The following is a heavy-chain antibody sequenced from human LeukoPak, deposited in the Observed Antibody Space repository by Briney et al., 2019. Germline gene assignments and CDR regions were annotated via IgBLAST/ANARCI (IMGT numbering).Heavy chain of an antibody. D-gene: IGHD3-10*01. J-gene: IGHJ4*02. V-gene: IGHV3-7*01. CDR3: ARDRGGITRD. CDR2: INKDGSEK. Sequence: GGSLRLSCAASGFTFSSYTMSWVCQAPGQGLGWVANINKDGSEKNYMHSAKGRFTISRENSKNTLYLQMNILRAENPPVYSFARDRGGITRDWGQGTLVTVS. CDR1: GFTFSSYT.